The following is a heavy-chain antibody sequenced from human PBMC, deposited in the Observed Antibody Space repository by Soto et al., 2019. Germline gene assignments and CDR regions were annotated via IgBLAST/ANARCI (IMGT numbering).Heavy chain of an antibody. CDR3: AKADSLGYCSGGSCHAIDY. CDR1: GFTFSSYA. CDR2: ISGSGGST. J-gene: IGHJ4*02. D-gene: IGHD2-15*01. V-gene: IGHV3-23*01. Sequence: GGSLRLSCAASGFTFSSYAMSWVRQAPGKGLEWASAISGSGGSTYYADSVKGRFTISRDNSKNTLYLQMNSLRAEDTAVYYCAKADSLGYCSGGSCHAIDYWGQGTLVTVSS.